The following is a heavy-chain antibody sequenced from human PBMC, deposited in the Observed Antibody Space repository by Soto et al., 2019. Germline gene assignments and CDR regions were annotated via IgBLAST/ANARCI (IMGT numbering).Heavy chain of an antibody. CDR2: ISWNSGSI. D-gene: IGHD3-22*01. J-gene: IGHJ4*02. CDR3: AKDYYDSSGYNPFDF. V-gene: IGHV3-9*01. CDR1: GFTFDDYA. Sequence: PGGSLRLSCAASGFTFDDYAMHWVRQAPGKGLEWVSDISWNSGSIGYADSVKGRFTISRDNAKNSLYLQMNSLRAEDTALYYCAKDYYDSSGYNPFDFWGQGTLVTVSS.